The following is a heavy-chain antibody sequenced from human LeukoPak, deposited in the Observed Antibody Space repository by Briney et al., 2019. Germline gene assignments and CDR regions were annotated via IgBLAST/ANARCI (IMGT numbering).Heavy chain of an antibody. CDR3: ARFDTITGTTDS. CDR1: GYTFTAYY. J-gene: IGHJ4*02. Sequence: ASVKVSCKASGYTFTAYYMYWVRQAPGQGLEWMGRINPNSGGTNYAQNFQGRVTMTRDTSISTAYMELSRLRSDDTAVYYCARFDTITGTTDSWGQETLVTVSS. V-gene: IGHV1-2*06. D-gene: IGHD1-7*01. CDR2: INPNSGGT.